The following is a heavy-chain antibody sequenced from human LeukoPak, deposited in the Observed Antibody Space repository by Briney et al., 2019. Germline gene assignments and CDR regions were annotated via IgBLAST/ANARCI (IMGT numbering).Heavy chain of an antibody. D-gene: IGHD2-21*02. CDR2: IYHSGST. CDR3: ARVSVVVTPPYYFDY. J-gene: IGHJ4*02. CDR1: GGSISSYY. V-gene: IGHV4-38-2*02. Sequence: SETLSLTCTVSGGSISSYYWGWIRQPPGKGLEWIGSIYHSGSTYYNPSLKSRVTTSVDTSKNQFSLKLGSVTAADTAVYYCARVSVVVTPPYYFDYWGQGTLVTVSS.